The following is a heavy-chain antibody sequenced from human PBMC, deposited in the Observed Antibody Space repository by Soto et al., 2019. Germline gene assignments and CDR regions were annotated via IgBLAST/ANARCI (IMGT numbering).Heavy chain of an antibody. CDR3: ARFGIAAAGTGWFDP. CDR2: IYYSGST. Sequence: SETLSLTCTVSGGSISSYYWSWIRQPPGKGLEWIGYIYYSGSTNYNPSLKSRVTISVDTSKNQFSLKLSSVTAADTAVYYCARFGIAAAGTGWFDPWGQGTLVTVSS. D-gene: IGHD6-13*01. J-gene: IGHJ5*02. V-gene: IGHV4-59*01. CDR1: GGSISSYY.